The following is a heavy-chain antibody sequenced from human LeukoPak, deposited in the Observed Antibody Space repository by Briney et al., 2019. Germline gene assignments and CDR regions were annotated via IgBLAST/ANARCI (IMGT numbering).Heavy chain of an antibody. V-gene: IGHV4-59*01. CDR1: GGSISGYY. D-gene: IGHD1-26*01. CDR2: IYYSGST. J-gene: IGHJ4*02. Sequence: SETLSLTCTVSGGSISGYYWSWIRQPPGKGLEWIGYIYYSGSTNYNPSLKSRVTISVDTSKNQFSLKLSSVTAADTAVYYCARESVGAMFDYWGQGTLVTVSS. CDR3: ARESVGAMFDY.